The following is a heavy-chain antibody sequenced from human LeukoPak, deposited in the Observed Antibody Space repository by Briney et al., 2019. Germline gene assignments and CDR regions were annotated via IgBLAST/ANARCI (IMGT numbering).Heavy chain of an antibody. CDR2: IYYSGST. Sequence: SETLSLTCTVSGGSISSGGYYWSWIRQHPGKGLEWIGYIYYSGSTYYNPSLKSRVTISVDTSKNQFSLKLSSVTAADTAVYYCARVFIAAAGYFDYWGQGTLVTVSS. CDR3: ARVFIAAAGYFDY. D-gene: IGHD6-13*01. CDR1: GGSISSGGYY. J-gene: IGHJ4*02. V-gene: IGHV4-31*03.